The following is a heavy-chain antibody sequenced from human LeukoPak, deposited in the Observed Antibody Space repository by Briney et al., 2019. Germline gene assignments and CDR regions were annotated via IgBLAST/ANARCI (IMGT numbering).Heavy chain of an antibody. CDR3: ARHRASMIVVVIINWFDP. CDR1: GGSISSGSYY. J-gene: IGHJ5*02. V-gene: IGHV4-61*02. CDR2: IYTSGST. D-gene: IGHD3-22*01. Sequence: PSETLSLTCTVSGGSISSGSYYWSWIRQPAGKGLEWIGRIYTSGSTNYNPSLKSRVTISVDTSKNQFSLKLSSVTAADTAVYYCARHRASMIVVVIINWFDPWGQGTLVTVSS.